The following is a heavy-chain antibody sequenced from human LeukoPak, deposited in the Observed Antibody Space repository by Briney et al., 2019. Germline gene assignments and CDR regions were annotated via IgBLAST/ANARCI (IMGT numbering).Heavy chain of an antibody. V-gene: IGHV3-23*01. CDR3: AKDFRYYGSGSSYFDY. CDR1: GFTFSSYA. J-gene: IGHJ4*02. Sequence: GGSLRLSCAASGFTFSSYAMSWVRQAPGKGLEWVSAISSSGGSTYYADSVKGRFTISRDNSKNTLYLQMNSLRAEDTAVYYCAKDFRYYGSGSSYFDYWGQGTLVTVSS. CDR2: ISSSGGST. D-gene: IGHD3-10*01.